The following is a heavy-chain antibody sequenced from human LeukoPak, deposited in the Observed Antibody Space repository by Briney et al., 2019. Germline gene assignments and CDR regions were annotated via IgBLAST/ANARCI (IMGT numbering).Heavy chain of an antibody. CDR1: GYTFTSYG. D-gene: IGHD3-10*01. CDR3: ARVLLGFGEGPAPNSYFYAMDV. J-gene: IGHJ6*02. V-gene: IGHV1-18*01. Sequence: ASVKVSCKASGYTFTSYGISWVRQAPGQGLEWMGWISAYNGNTNYAQKLQGRVTMTTDTSTSTAYMELRSLRSDDTAVYYCARVLLGFGEGPAPNSYFYAMDVWGQGTTVTVSS. CDR2: ISAYNGNT.